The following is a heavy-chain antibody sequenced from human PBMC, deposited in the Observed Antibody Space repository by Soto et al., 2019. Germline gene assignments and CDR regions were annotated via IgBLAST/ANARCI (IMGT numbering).Heavy chain of an antibody. J-gene: IGHJ4*02. CDR1: GFSFSNSA. CDR3: AKDPSTGPADF. CDR2: ISYDGTGT. D-gene: IGHD3-9*01. V-gene: IGHV3-23*04. Sequence: EVHLVESGGDLVQPGGSLRLSCAASGFSFSNSAMFWVRQAPGKGPEWVSTISYDGTGTHYADSVKGRFTISRDNSKDTVCLQMNGLRAEDTAVYYCAKDPSTGPADFWGQGTLVTVSS.